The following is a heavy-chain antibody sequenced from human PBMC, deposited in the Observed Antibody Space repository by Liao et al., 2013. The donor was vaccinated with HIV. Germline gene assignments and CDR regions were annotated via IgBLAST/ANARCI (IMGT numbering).Heavy chain of an antibody. CDR2: IYTSGST. J-gene: IGHJ6*03. CDR3: AREIMCSSTSCYTNYYYYYMDV. D-gene: IGHD2-2*02. CDR1: GGSISSSSYY. Sequence: QVQLQESGPGLVKPSQTLSLTCTVSGGSISSSSYYWSWIRQPAGKGLEWIGRIYTSGSTNYNPSLKSRVTMSVDTSKNQFSLKLSYVTAADTAVYYCAREIMCSSTSCYTNYYYYYMDVWGKGTTVTVSS. V-gene: IGHV4-61*02.